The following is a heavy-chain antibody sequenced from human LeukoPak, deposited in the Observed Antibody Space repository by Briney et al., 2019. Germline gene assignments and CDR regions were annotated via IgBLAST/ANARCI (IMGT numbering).Heavy chain of an antibody. Sequence: GGSLRLSCAASGFTFSSFGMHWVRQAPSKGLEWVAFIRYDGTDKYYADSVKSRFTISRDNPKNTLYLQMNSLRPEDTAVYYCAPRVVVITAPFDYWGQGTLVTVSS. J-gene: IGHJ4*02. CDR1: GFTFSSFG. CDR2: IRYDGTDK. D-gene: IGHD2-21*01. V-gene: IGHV3-30*02. CDR3: APRVVVITAPFDY.